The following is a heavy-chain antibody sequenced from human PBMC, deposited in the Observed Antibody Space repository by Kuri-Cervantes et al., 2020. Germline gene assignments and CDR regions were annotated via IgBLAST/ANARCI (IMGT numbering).Heavy chain of an antibody. CDR1: GDSVSSTSAA. CDR3: ARDLTEEAARPGDY. Sequence: SQTLSLTCAISGDSVSSTSAAWNWIRQSPSRGLEWLGRTYSKSRWYNDYAVSVKSRITISPDTSENQFSLQLNSVTPEDTAVYYCARDLTEEAARPGDYWGQGTLVTVSS. V-gene: IGHV6-1*01. J-gene: IGHJ4*02. CDR2: TYSKSRWYN. D-gene: IGHD6-6*01.